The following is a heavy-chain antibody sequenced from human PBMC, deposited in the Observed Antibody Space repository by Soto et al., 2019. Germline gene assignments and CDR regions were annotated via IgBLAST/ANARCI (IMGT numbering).Heavy chain of an antibody. CDR3: ARARLSGRYHY. V-gene: IGHV4-34*01. CDR2: INHSGST. D-gene: IGHD1-26*01. Sequence: PSETLSLTCAVYGGSFSGYYWSWIRQPPGKGLEWIGEINHSGSTNYNPSLKSRVTISVDTSKNQFSLKLSSVTAADTAVYYCARARLSGRYHYWGQGTLVTVSS. J-gene: IGHJ4*02. CDR1: GGSFSGYY.